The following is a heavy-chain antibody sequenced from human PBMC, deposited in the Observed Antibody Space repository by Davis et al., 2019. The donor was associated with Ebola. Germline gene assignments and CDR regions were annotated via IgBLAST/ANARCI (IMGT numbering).Heavy chain of an antibody. Sequence: PSETLSLTCAVYGGSFSTYYWSWIRQPRQPPGKGLEWIGEINHSGSTSYNPSLKSRVIISVDTSKNQFSLKLSSVTAADTAVYFCARGGGSYGSDYYYGMDVWGHGTTVTVSS. D-gene: IGHD5-18*01. CDR1: GGSFSTYY. CDR3: ARGGGSYGSDYYYGMDV. V-gene: IGHV4-34*01. CDR2: INHSGST. J-gene: IGHJ6*02.